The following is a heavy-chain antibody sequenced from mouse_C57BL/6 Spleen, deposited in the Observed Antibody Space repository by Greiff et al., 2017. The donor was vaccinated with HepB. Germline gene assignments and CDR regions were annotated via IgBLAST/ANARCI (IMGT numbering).Heavy chain of an antibody. CDR3: ASGTTGGMDY. V-gene: IGHV2-6*01. J-gene: IGHJ4*01. Sequence: VQRVESGPGLVAPSQSLSITCTVSGFSLTSYGVDWVRQSPGKGLEWLGVIWGVGSTNYNSALKSRLSISKDNSKSQVFLKMNSLQTDDTAMYYCASGTTGGMDYWGQGTSVTVSS. CDR1: GFSLTSYG. D-gene: IGHD1-1*01. CDR2: IWGVGST.